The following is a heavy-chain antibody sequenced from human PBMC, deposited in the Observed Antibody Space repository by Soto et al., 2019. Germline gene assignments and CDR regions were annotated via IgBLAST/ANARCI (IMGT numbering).Heavy chain of an antibody. V-gene: IGHV3-7*01. CDR1: GFTFSGHW. CDR3: ARTSAAGKYYYGMDV. D-gene: IGHD6-13*01. CDR2: INQDGSEK. Sequence: GGSLRLSCAASGFTFSGHWMSWVRQAPGKGLEWLANINQDGSEKFYVASVKGRFTISRDNAKNSLYLQMSSLRAEDTAVYYCARTSAAGKYYYGMDVWGQGTTVTVSS. J-gene: IGHJ6*02.